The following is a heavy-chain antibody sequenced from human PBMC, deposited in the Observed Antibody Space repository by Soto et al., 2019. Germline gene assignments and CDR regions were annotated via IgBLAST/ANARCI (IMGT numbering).Heavy chain of an antibody. V-gene: IGHV4-59*12. D-gene: IGHD6-19*01. CDR3: ARFSGSHYYAMAV. CDR2: IYYSGSA. Sequence: PSETLSLTCTVSGGSIGSYYCSWIRQPPGKGLEWIGYIYYSGSANYNPSLKSRVTISVDTSQNQFSLPLKSVTAADTALYYCARFSGSHYYAMAVWGQGSTVTVSS. J-gene: IGHJ6*02. CDR1: GGSIGSYY.